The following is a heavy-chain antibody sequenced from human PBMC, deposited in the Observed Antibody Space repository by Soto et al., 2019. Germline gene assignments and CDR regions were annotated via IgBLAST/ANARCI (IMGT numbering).Heavy chain of an antibody. CDR1: GFTFSSYS. V-gene: IGHV3-21*01. Sequence: GESLKISCAASGFTFSSYSMNWVRQAPGKGLEWVSSISSSSSYIYYADSVEGRFTISRDNAKNSLYLQMNSLRAEDTAVYYSARAQGYSYGNVGDNYWGQGTLVTVSS. CDR3: ARAQGYSYGNVGDNY. D-gene: IGHD5-18*01. CDR2: ISSSSSYI. J-gene: IGHJ4*02.